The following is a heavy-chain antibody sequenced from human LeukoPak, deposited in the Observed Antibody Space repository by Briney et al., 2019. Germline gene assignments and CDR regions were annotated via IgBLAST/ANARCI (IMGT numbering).Heavy chain of an antibody. D-gene: IGHD6-25*01. Sequence: ASVKVSCKAPAYSLTDHYVHWVRQAPGEGLEWMGWISPNTCGTVYAQKFQGRVTMTRDTSIITAYMELSKLRSDDTAFYYCAREVGSGTFDIWAQGTMVTASS. CDR1: AYSLTDHY. V-gene: IGHV1-2*02. CDR2: ISPNTCGT. J-gene: IGHJ3*02. CDR3: AREVGSGTFDI.